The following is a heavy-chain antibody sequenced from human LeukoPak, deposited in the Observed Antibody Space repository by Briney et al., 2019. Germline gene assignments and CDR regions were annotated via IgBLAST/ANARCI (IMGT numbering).Heavy chain of an antibody. D-gene: IGHD3-9*01. CDR2: ISTGGST. Sequence: SETLSLTCTVSGGSFTNYYWNWIRQPAGKALEWIGRISTGGSTNYNPSVSTRVTMSIDTSKNQFSLKLRSVTAADTAVYYCARDEADTLTNYPGAFDIWGQGTMVTVSS. CDR3: ARDEADTLTNYPGAFDI. CDR1: GGSFTNYY. J-gene: IGHJ3*02. V-gene: IGHV4-4*07.